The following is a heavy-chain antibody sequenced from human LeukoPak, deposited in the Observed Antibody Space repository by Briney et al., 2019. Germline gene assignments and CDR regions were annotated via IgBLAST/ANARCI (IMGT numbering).Heavy chain of an antibody. Sequence: PGGSLRLSCAASGFIFSRDSMNWVRQAPGKGLEWVAYINGGGSPIYYADSVRGRFTISRDNAKNSLYLQMNSLRAEDTAVYYCAREPDYYYYGMDVWGQGTTVTVSS. CDR1: GFIFSRDS. CDR2: INGGGSPI. J-gene: IGHJ6*02. CDR3: AREPDYYYYGMDV. V-gene: IGHV3-48*01. D-gene: IGHD2-2*01.